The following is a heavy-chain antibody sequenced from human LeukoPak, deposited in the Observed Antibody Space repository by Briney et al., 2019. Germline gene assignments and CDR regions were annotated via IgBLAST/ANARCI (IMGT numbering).Heavy chain of an antibody. CDR2: INPSGGST. J-gene: IGHJ3*02. D-gene: IGHD3-22*01. CDR3: ARVELYDSYLRNDDAFDI. Sequence: VASVKVSCKASGYTFTSYYMRWVRQAPGQGLEWMGIINPSGGSTSYAQKFQGRVTMTRDTSTSTVYMELSSLRSEDTAVYYCARVELYDSYLRNDDAFDIWGQGTMVTVSS. CDR1: GYTFTSYY. V-gene: IGHV1-46*01.